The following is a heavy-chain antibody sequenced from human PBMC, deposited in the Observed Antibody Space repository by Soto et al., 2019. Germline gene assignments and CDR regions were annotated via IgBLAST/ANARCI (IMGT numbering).Heavy chain of an antibody. V-gene: IGHV3-30-3*01. J-gene: IGHJ4*02. D-gene: IGHD6-13*01. CDR2: ISYDGSNK. Sequence: GSLRLSCAASGFTFSSYAMHWVRQAPGKGLEWVAVISYDGSNKYYADSVKGRFTISRDNSKNTLYLQMNSLRAEDTAVYYCARRVAAAGTIDYWGQGTLVTVS. CDR3: ARRVAAAGTIDY. CDR1: GFTFSSYA.